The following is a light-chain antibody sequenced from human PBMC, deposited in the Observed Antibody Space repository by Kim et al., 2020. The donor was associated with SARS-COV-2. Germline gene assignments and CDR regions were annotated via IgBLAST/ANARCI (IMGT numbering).Light chain of an antibody. CDR1: QSVRSKH. V-gene: IGKV3-20*01. Sequence: LSLGERATLSCRASQSVRSKHLAWYQHKPGQPPRRLIYGASNRATGIPERFSGSGSGTDFTLTVSRLEPEDFAVYYCQQFGTSRTFGQGTRLEIK. CDR2: GAS. CDR3: QQFGTSRT. J-gene: IGKJ5*01.